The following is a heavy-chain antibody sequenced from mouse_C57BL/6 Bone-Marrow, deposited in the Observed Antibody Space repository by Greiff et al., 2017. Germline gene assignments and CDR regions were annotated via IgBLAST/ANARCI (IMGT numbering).Heavy chain of an antibody. Sequence: EVQLQQSGPVLVKPGASVKMSCKASGYTFTDYYMNWVKQSHGKSLEWIGVINPYNGGTSYNQKFKGKATLTVDKSSSTAYMELNSLTSEDSAVYYCAREEYGNYHTPGTEGYWGQGTTLTVSS. CDR3: AREEYGNYHTPGTEGY. D-gene: IGHD2-10*02. J-gene: IGHJ2*01. CDR2: INPYNGGT. V-gene: IGHV1-19*01. CDR1: GYTFTDYY.